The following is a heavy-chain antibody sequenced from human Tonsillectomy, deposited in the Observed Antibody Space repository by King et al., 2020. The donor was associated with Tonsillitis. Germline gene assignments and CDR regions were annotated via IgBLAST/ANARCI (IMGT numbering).Heavy chain of an antibody. Sequence: QLVQSGAEVKKPGASVKVSCKASGNTFTSYDINWVRQATGQGLEWMGRMDPNSGKTDYAQKFQGRVTMTRNISISTAYMELSSLRSEDTAVYYCARGGLMVRGVRWFDPWGQGTLVTVSS. V-gene: IGHV1-8*02. CDR1: GNTFTSYD. D-gene: IGHD3-10*01. J-gene: IGHJ5*02. CDR2: MDPNSGKT. CDR3: ARGGLMVRGVRWFDP.